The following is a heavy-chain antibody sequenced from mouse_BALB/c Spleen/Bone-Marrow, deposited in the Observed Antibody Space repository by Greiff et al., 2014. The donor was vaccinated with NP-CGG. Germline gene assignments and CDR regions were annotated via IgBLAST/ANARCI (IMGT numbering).Heavy chain of an antibody. CDR3: HYFGSDYYVMDY. V-gene: IGHV1-80*01. J-gene: IGHJ4*01. D-gene: IGHD1-1*01. Sequence: QVQLQQSGAEMVRPGSSVKISCKASGYAFSNNWMNWMKQWPGQGLEWIGQIYPGDGDTNYNGKFKGKATLTADKSSSIAYMQLSSLTSEDSAVYFCHYFGSDYYVMDYWGQGTSVTVSS. CDR1: GYAFSNNW. CDR2: IYPGDGDT.